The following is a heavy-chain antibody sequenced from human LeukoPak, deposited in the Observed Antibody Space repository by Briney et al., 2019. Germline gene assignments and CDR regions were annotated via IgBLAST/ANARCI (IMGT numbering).Heavy chain of an antibody. Sequence: GGSLRLSCAASGFMFSNYWMSWVRQAPGKGPEWVASINQDGSEKNYVDSVKDRFTISRDNAKNSLYLQMNSLRAEDTAVYYCARDRILDFWGQGTLVTVSS. D-gene: IGHD2/OR15-2a*01. CDR2: INQDGSEK. CDR3: ARDRILDF. CDR1: GFMFSNYW. V-gene: IGHV3-7*01. J-gene: IGHJ4*02.